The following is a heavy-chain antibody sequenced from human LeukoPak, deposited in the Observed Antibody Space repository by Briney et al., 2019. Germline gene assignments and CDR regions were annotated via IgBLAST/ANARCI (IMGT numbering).Heavy chain of an antibody. V-gene: IGHV1-2*02. J-gene: IGHJ4*02. CDR1: GYTFTGYY. CDR2: TNPNSGGT. CDR3: ARGDYDSSGYYHGYFDY. D-gene: IGHD3-22*01. Sequence: ASVKVSCKASGYTFTGYYMHWVRQAPGQGLEWMGWTNPNSGGTNYAQKFQGRVTMTRDTSISTAYMELSRLRSDDTAVYYCARGDYDSSGYYHGYFDYWGQGTLVTVSS.